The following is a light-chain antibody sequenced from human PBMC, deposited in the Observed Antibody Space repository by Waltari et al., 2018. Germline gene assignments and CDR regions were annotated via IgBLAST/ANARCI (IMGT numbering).Light chain of an antibody. CDR3: SSYTSSSTPYVV. CDR2: DVS. V-gene: IGLV2-14*01. CDR1: SSDVGGYNY. J-gene: IGLJ2*01. Sequence: QSALTQPASVSGSPGQSITISCTGTSSDVGGYNYVSWYQQHPGKAPKLMIYDVSKRPSGVSNRFSGSKSGNPASLTISGLQAEDEADYYCSSYTSSSTPYVVFGGGTKLTVL.